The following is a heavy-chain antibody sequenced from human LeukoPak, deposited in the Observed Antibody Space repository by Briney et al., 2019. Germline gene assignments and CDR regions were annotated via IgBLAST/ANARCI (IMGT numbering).Heavy chain of an antibody. D-gene: IGHD1-26*01. Sequence: GASVKVSCKASGYTFTSYDINWVRQATGQGLEWMGWMNPNSGNTGYAQKFQGRVTMTRDTSTSTVYMELSSLRSEDTAVYYCARGSPVGATYYYYGMDVWGQGTTVTVSS. CDR1: GYTFTSYD. J-gene: IGHJ6*02. CDR3: ARGSPVGATYYYYGMDV. V-gene: IGHV1-8*01. CDR2: MNPNSGNT.